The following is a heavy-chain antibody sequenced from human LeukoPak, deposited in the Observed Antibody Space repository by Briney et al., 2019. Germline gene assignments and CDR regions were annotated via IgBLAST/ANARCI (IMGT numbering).Heavy chain of an antibody. CDR1: GFTFSNAW. Sequence: PGGSLRLSCAASGFTFSNAWMNWVRQAPGKGLEWVGRIKSKTDGGTTDYAAPVKGRFTISRYDSKNTLYLQMNSLRAEDAAVYYCAKDNRRAHYFDYWGQGTLVTVSS. CDR2: IKSKTDGGTT. V-gene: IGHV3-15*07. CDR3: AKDNRRAHYFDY. J-gene: IGHJ4*02.